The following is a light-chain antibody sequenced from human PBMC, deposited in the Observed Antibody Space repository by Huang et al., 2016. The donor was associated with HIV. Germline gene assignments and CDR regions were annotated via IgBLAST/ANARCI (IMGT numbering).Light chain of an antibody. CDR3: QQYCSSPRVT. J-gene: IGKJ3*01. CDR2: ATS. Sequence: DIRMTQSPSSLSASVGDRVTITCRASQHITNCLNWHQQRPGRAPKLLIYATSTLQSGVPSRFSGSGSGTDFTLTIANLQPDDRATYSCQQYCSSPRVTFGPGTKVTI. CDR1: QHITNC. V-gene: IGKV1-39*01.